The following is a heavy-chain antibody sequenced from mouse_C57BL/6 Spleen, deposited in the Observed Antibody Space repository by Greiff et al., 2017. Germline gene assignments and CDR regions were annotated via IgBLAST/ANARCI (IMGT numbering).Heavy chain of an antibody. D-gene: IGHD1-1*01. J-gene: IGHJ3*01. CDR3: TRDVYYYGSRGFAY. V-gene: IGHV1-15*01. CDR2: IDPETGGN. Sequence: QVQLQQSGAELVRPGASVTLSCKASGYTFTDYEMHWVKQTPVHGLVWIGAIDPETGGNAYNQKIKGKAILTSDKSSSTAYMELRSLTSEDSTVYYCTRDVYYYGSRGFAYWGQGTLVTVSA. CDR1: GYTFTDYE.